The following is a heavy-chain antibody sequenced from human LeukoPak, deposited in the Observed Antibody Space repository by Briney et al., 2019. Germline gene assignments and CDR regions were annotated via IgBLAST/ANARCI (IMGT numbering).Heavy chain of an antibody. Sequence: PGGSLRLSCAASGFTFSSYSMNWVRQAPGKGLEWVSYISSSSTIYYADPVKGRFTISRDNAKNSLYLQMNSLRDEDTAVYYCARDRPRVVFYGMDVRGQGTTVTVSS. D-gene: IGHD2-21*01. J-gene: IGHJ6*02. V-gene: IGHV3-48*02. CDR1: GFTFSSYS. CDR2: ISSSSTI. CDR3: ARDRPRVVFYGMDV.